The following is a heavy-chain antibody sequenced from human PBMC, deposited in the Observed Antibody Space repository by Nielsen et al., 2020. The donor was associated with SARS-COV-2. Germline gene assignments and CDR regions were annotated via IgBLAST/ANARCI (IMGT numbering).Heavy chain of an antibody. CDR2: IYSGGSST. J-gene: IGHJ4*02. CDR1: GFTFSSYA. CDR3: AKGFSSGYYVYFDY. D-gene: IGHD3-22*01. Sequence: GGSLRLSCAASGFTFSSYAMSWVRQAPGKGLEWVSVIYSGGSSTYYADSVKGRFTISRDNSKDTLYLQMNSLRAEDTAVYYCAKGFSSGYYVYFDYWGQGTLVTVSS. V-gene: IGHV3-23*03.